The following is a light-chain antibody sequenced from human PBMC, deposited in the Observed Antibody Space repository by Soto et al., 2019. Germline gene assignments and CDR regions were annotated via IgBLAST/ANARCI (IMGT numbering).Light chain of an antibody. J-gene: IGKJ5*01. CDR3: QQRSNWPTIT. V-gene: IGKV3D-20*02. Sequence: EIVLTQSPGTLSLSPGERATLSCRASQSVSSSYLAWYQQKPGQAPRLLIYGASNRATGIPDRFSGSGSGTDFTLTISSLEPEDFAVYYCQQRSNWPTITFGQGTRLEIK. CDR2: GAS. CDR1: QSVSSSY.